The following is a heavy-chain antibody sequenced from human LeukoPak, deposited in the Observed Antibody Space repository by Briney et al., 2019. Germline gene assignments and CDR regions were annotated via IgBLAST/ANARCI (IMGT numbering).Heavy chain of an antibody. CDR2: FYNSGST. J-gene: IGHJ4*02. D-gene: IGHD6-19*01. V-gene: IGHV4-61*01. Sequence: SETLSLTCTVSGGSVSSGSYYWNWIRQPPGKGLEWIGYFYNSGSTNYNPSLKSRVTISLDTFKNQFSLKLSSVTAADTAVYYCARSPNSSGWYTYWGQGTLVTVSS. CDR1: GGSVSSGSYY. CDR3: ARSPNSSGWYTY.